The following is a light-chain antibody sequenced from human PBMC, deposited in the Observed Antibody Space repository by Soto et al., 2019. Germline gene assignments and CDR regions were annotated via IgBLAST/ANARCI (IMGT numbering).Light chain of an antibody. CDR1: QSISSY. CDR2: AAS. CDR3: QQSYSTPPWT. V-gene: IGKV1-39*01. J-gene: IGKJ1*01. Sequence: IHMTQSLSSLSASVGDRVTITCRASQSISSYLNWYQQKPGKAPKLLIYAASSLQSGVPSRFSGSGSGTDFTLTISSPQPEDFATYYCQQSYSTPPWTFGQGTKVDIK.